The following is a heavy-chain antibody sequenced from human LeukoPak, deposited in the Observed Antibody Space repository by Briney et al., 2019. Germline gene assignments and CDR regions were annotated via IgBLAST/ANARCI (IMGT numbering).Heavy chain of an antibody. J-gene: IGHJ4*02. CDR2: IDAGNGNT. CDR3: ARSPPVATTGDFDY. Sequence: GASVKVSCKASGYTFTSYAMHWVRQAPGQGLEWMGWIDAGNGNTKYSQKFQGRVTITRDTSASTAYMELSSLRSEDTAVYYCARSPPVATTGDFDYWGQGTLVTVSS. V-gene: IGHV1-3*01. D-gene: IGHD5-12*01. CDR1: GYTFTSYA.